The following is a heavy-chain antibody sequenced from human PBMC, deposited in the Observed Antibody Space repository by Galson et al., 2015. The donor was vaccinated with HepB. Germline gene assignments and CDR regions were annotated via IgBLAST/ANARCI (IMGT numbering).Heavy chain of an antibody. J-gene: IGHJ6*02. CDR1: GGTFSSYA. Sequence: SVKVSCKASGGTFSSYAISWVRQAPGQGLEWMGGIIPIFGTANYAQKFQGRVTITAYESTSTAYMELSSLRSEDTAVYYCARDFRYCSSTHYYYYGMDVWGQGTTVTVSS. CDR2: IIPIFGTA. CDR3: ARDFRYCSSTHYYYYGMDV. D-gene: IGHD2-2*01. V-gene: IGHV1-69*13.